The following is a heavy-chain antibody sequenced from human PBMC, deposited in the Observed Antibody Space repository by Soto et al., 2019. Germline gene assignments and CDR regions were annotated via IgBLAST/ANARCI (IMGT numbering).Heavy chain of an antibody. V-gene: IGHV1-69*02. D-gene: IGHD5-18*01. Sequence: SVKVSCKASGGTFSSYTISWVRQAPGQGLEWMGRIIPILGIANYAQKFQGRVTITADKSASTAYMELSSLRSEDTAVYYCARAMDTAMVTNWFDPWGQGTLVTVS. CDR3: ARAMDTAMVTNWFDP. CDR2: IIPILGIA. J-gene: IGHJ5*02. CDR1: GGTFSSYT.